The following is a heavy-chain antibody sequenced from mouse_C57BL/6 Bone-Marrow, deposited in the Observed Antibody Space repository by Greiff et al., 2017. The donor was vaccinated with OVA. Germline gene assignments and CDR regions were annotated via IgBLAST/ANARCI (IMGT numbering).Heavy chain of an antibody. Sequence: VQRVESGPGLVAPSQSLSITCTVSGFSLTSYAISWVRQPPGKGLEWLGVIWTGGGTNYNSALKSRLSISKDNSKSQVFLKMNSLHTDDTARYYCARERVDLLWSYFDVWGTGTTVTVSS. V-gene: IGHV2-9-1*01. CDR3: ARERVDLLWSYFDV. CDR2: IWTGGGT. J-gene: IGHJ1*03. CDR1: GFSLTSYA. D-gene: IGHD2-1*01.